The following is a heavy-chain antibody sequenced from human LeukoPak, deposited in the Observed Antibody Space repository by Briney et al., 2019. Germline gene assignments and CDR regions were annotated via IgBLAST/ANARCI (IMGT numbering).Heavy chain of an antibody. Sequence: SETLSLTCTVSGGSISSYYWSWIRQPPGKGLEWIGYIYYSGSTNYNPSLKSRVTISVDTSKNQFSLRLSSVTAADTAVYYCARHKFYYDSRSYPISPFDIWGQGTLVTVSS. V-gene: IGHV4-59*08. D-gene: IGHD3-22*01. J-gene: IGHJ3*02. CDR3: ARHKFYYDSRSYPISPFDI. CDR1: GGSISSYY. CDR2: IYYSGST.